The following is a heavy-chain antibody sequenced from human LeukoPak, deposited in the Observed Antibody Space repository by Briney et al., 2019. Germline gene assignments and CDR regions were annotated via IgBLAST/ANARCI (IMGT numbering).Heavy chain of an antibody. CDR2: ISYDGSNK. CDR1: GFTFSSYD. Sequence: GGSLRLSCAASGFTFSSYDMSWVRQAPGKGLEWVAVISYDGSNKYYADSVKGRFTISRDNSKSTLYLQMNSLRAEDTAVYYCAKILPDTVTADYWGQGTLVTVSS. CDR3: AKILPDTVTADY. D-gene: IGHD4-11*01. V-gene: IGHV3-30*18. J-gene: IGHJ4*02.